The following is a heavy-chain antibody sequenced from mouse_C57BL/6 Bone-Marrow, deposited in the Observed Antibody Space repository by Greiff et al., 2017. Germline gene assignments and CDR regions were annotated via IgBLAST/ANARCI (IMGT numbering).Heavy chain of an antibody. J-gene: IGHJ4*01. CDR3: ARRLGRKGYAMGY. V-gene: IGHV1-54*01. CDR2: INPGSGGT. D-gene: IGHD4-1*01. CDR1: GYAFTNYL. Sequence: VQLVESGAELVRPGTSVKVSCKASGYAFTNYLIEWVKQRPGQGLEWIGVINPGSGGTNYNEKFKGKATLTADKSSSTAYMQLSSLTSEDSAVYFCARRLGRKGYAMGYWGQGTSVTVSS.